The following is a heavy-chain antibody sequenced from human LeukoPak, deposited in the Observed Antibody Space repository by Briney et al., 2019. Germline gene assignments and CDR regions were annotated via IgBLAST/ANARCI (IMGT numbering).Heavy chain of an antibody. CDR2: IIPIFGTA. V-gene: IGHV1-69*13. CDR1: GGTFSSYA. D-gene: IGHD3-16*01. Sequence: ASVKVSCKASGGTFSSYAISWVRQAPGQGLEWMGGIIPIFGTANYAQKFQGRVTITADESTSTAYMELSSLRSEDTAVYYCARDFEHRSNYVLRSYYGMDVWGQGTTVTVSS. J-gene: IGHJ6*02. CDR3: ARDFEHRSNYVLRSYYGMDV.